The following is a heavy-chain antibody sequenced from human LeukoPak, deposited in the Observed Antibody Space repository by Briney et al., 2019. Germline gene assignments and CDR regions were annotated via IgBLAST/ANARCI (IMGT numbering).Heavy chain of an antibody. CDR2: MSGSGST. J-gene: IGHJ4*02. CDR3: ARDRTYYDSTGYYYDF. V-gene: IGHV4-4*07. D-gene: IGHD3-22*01. CDR1: GDSISSYY. Sequence: SEALSLTCTVSGDSISSYYWSWIRQPAGKGLEWIARMSGSGSTNYNPSLKSRVTLSVDTSKNQFSLNLNSVTAADTAVYYCARDRTYYDSTGYYYDFWGQGILVTVSS.